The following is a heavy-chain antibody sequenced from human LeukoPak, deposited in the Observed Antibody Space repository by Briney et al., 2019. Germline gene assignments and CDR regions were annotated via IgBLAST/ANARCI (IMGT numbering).Heavy chain of an antibody. J-gene: IGHJ2*01. D-gene: IGHD2-2*01. CDR1: GYTFTGYY. V-gene: IGHV1-2*02. Sequence: GESLKISCKGSGYTFTGYYMHWVRQAPGQGLEWMGWINPKIGATNYTQRFQGRVTMTRDTSITTAYMELSSLRSDDTALYYCARGHVPAARSYNYFDLWGRGTPVTVFS. CDR3: ARGHVPAARSYNYFDL. CDR2: INPKIGAT.